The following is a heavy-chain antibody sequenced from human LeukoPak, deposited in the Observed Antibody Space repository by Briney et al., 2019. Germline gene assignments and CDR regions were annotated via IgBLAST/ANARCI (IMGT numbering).Heavy chain of an antibody. CDR2: IYYSGNT. Sequence: SQTLSLTCTVSGGSISSGGYYWSWIRQHPGKGLEWIGYIYYSGNTYYNPSLKSRVTISVDTSKNQFSLKLSSVTAADTAAYYCARSGAYAVAGDRWGQGTLVTVSS. J-gene: IGHJ5*02. CDR1: GGSISSGGYY. CDR3: ARSGAYAVAGDR. V-gene: IGHV4-31*03. D-gene: IGHD6-19*01.